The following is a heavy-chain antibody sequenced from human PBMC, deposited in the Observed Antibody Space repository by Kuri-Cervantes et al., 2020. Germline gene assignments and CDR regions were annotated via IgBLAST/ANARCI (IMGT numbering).Heavy chain of an antibody. CDR3: YSSSHAFDI. V-gene: IGHV1-18*01. D-gene: IGHD6-13*01. J-gene: IGHJ3*02. CDR2: ISAYNGNT. CDR1: GYTFTSYA. Sequence: ASVKVSCKASGYTFTSYAMHWVRQAPGQRLEWMGWISAYNGNTNYAQKLQGRVTMTTDTSTSTAYMELRSLRSDDTAVYYCYSSSHAFDIWGQGTMVTVSS.